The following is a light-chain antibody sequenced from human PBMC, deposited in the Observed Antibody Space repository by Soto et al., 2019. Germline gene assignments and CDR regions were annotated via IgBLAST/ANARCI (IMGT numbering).Light chain of an antibody. CDR2: GNS. CDR3: QSYDSSLRV. CDR1: SSKIGAGYD. J-gene: IGLJ2*01. Sequence: QSVLTQPPSVSGAPGQRVTISCTGSSSKIGAGYDVHWYQQLPGTAPKLLIYGNSNRPSGVPDRFSGSKSGTSASLAITGLQAEDEADYYCQSYDSSLRVFGGGTKLTVL. V-gene: IGLV1-40*01.